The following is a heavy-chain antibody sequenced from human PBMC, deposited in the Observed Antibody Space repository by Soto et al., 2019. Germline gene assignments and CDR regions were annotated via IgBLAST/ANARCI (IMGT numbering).Heavy chain of an antibody. CDR3: ARDVGYESYYDFWSGYYTAGPLDY. V-gene: IGHV5-51*01. CDR2: IYPGDSDT. D-gene: IGHD3-3*01. J-gene: IGHJ4*02. CDR1: GYSFTSYW. Sequence: RGESLKISCKGSGYSFTSYWIGWVRQMPGKGLEWMGIIYPGDSDTRYSPSFQGQVTISADKSISTAYMELSSLRSEDTAVYYCARDVGYESYYDFWSGYYTAGPLDYWGQGTLVTVSS.